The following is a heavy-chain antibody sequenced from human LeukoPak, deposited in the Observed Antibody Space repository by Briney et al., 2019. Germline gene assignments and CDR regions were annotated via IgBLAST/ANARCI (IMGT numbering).Heavy chain of an antibody. V-gene: IGHV3-66*04. J-gene: IGHJ4*02. CDR2: IYSGGST. CDR1: GFTVSSNY. D-gene: IGHD6-13*01. CDR3: ARQRGAAAGLIDY. Sequence: PGGSLRLSCAASGFTVSSNYMSWVRQAPGKGLEWVSVIYSGGSTYYADSVKGRFTISRDNSKNTLYLQMNSLRAEDTAVYYCARQRGAAAGLIDYWGQGTLVTVSS.